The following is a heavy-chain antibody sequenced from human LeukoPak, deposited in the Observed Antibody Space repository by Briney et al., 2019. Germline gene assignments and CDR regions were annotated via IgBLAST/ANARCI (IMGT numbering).Heavy chain of an antibody. CDR2: INHSGST. D-gene: IGHD2-15*01. J-gene: IGHJ4*02. Sequence: PSETLSLTCAVYGGSFSGYYWSWIRQPPGKGLEWIGEINHSGSTNYNPSLKSRVTISVDTSKNQFSLKLSSVTAADTAVYFCARDTEGGGRAADYWGQGTLVTASS. V-gene: IGHV4-34*01. CDR1: GGSFSGYY. CDR3: ARDTEGGGRAADY.